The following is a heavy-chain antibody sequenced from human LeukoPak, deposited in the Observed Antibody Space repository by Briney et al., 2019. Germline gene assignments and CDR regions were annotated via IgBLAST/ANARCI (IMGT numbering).Heavy chain of an antibody. CDR2: IIPILGIA. V-gene: IGHV1-69*04. Sequence: SVTVSFTSSAGTFTIYAISWVRHAPGQGLEWMGRIIPILGIANYAQKFQGRVTITADKSTSTAYMELSSLRSEDTAVYYCARGIGYCSSTSCHDYWGQGTLVTVSS. D-gene: IGHD2-2*01. CDR3: ARGIGYCSSTSCHDY. J-gene: IGHJ4*02. CDR1: AGTFTIYA.